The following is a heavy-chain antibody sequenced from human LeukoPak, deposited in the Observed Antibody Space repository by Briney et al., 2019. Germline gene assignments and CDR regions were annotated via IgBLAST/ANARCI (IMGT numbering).Heavy chain of an antibody. V-gene: IGHV3-23*01. CDR3: AKWTSSGSSRPFDY. D-gene: IGHD3-10*01. J-gene: IGHJ4*02. CDR2: ISGSGGST. Sequence: RGSLRLSCAASGFTFSSYAMSWVRQAPGKGLEWVSAISGSGGSTYYADSVKGRFTISRDNSKNTLYLQMNSLRAEDTAVYYCAKWTSSGSSRPFDYWGQGTLVTVSS. CDR1: GFTFSSYA.